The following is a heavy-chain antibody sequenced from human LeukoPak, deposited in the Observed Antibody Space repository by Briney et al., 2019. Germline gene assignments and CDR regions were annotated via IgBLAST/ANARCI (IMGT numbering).Heavy chain of an antibody. V-gene: IGHV1-2*02. D-gene: IGHD3-16*01. CDR1: GGTFSSYA. Sequence: ASVKVSCKASGGTFSSYAISWVRQAPGQGLEWMGWINPKSGDTNSAQKFQGRVTMTRDTSITTAYMEVSSLTSDDTAVYYCARDGGFDYWGQGTLVIVSS. CDR3: ARDGGFDY. CDR2: INPKSGDT. J-gene: IGHJ4*02.